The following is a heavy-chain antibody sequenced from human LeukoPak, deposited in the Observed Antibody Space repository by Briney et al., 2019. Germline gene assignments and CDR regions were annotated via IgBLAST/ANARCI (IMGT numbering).Heavy chain of an antibody. D-gene: IGHD1-26*01. J-gene: IGHJ4*02. V-gene: IGHV4-59*11. CDR3: ARTQWVRNLPYYFDY. CDR1: GDSISSHY. Sequence: SETLSLTCTVSGDSISSHYWSWIRQPPGKGLEWIGYLYNSGSTNYNPSLKSRVTISVDTFKNQFSLKLTSVTAADTAVYYCARTQWVRNLPYYFDYWGQGNLVTVSS. CDR2: LYNSGST.